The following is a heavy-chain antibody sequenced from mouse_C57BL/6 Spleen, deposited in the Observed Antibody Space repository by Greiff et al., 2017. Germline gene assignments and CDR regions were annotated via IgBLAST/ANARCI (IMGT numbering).Heavy chain of an antibody. CDR3: ASIAAVVAGAMDY. CDR1: GFSLTSYG. CDR2: IWRGGST. D-gene: IGHD1-1*01. V-gene: IGHV2-2*01. J-gene: IGHJ4*01. Sequence: VQRVESGPGLVQPSPSLSITCTASGFSLTSYGVHWVRQSPGQGLEWLGVIWRGGSTDYNAAFISRLSISKDNSKSQVFFKMNSLQADDTDVYYCASIAAVVAGAMDYWGQGTSVTVSS.